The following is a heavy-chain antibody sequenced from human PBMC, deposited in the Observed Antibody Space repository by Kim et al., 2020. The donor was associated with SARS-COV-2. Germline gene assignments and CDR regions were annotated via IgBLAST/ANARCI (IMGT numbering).Heavy chain of an antibody. CDR3: ARGAGRLRFGELPGQDTRKYYYYGMDV. Sequence: SVKVSCKASGGTFSSYAISWVRQAPGQGLEWMGGIIPIFGTANYAQKFQGRVTITADESTSTAYMELSSLRSEDTAVYYCARGAGRLRFGELPGQDTRKYYYYGMDVWGQGTTVTVSS. V-gene: IGHV1-69*13. D-gene: IGHD3-10*01. J-gene: IGHJ6*02. CDR2: IIPIFGTA. CDR1: GGTFSSYA.